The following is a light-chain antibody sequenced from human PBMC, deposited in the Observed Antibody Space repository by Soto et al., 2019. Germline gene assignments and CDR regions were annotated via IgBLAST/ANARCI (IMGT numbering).Light chain of an antibody. CDR1: QGIGDT. CDR2: DTS. V-gene: IGKV3-15*01. Sequence: EIVMTQSPATLSVSPGERATLSCRASQGIGDTLAWYQQKPGQTPRLLIYDTSTRATGVPARFSGGRSGAEFTLTINGLQSEDFGVYYCHRYNNWPLTFGGGTKVEVK. J-gene: IGKJ4*01. CDR3: HRYNNWPLT.